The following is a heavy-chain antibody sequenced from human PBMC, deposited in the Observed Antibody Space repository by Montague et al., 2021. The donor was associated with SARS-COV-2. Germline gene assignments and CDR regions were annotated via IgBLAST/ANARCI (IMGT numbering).Heavy chain of an antibody. D-gene: IGHD3-10*01. CDR3: AREYSPPRWFGELDYYGMDV. CDR1: GDSVSSNSAA. CDR2: TYYRSKWYN. V-gene: IGHV6-1*01. Sequence: CAISGDSVSSNSAAWNWIRQSPLRGLEWLGRTYYRSKWYNDYAVSVKSRITINPDTSKNQFSLQLNSVTPEETAVYYCAREYSPPRWFGELDYYGMDVWGQGTPVTVSS. J-gene: IGHJ6*02.